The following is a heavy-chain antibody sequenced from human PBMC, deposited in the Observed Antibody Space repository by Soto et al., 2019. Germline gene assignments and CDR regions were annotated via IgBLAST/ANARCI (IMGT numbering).Heavy chain of an antibody. CDR3: ARVLYYGSGSYSPYGMDV. D-gene: IGHD3-10*01. J-gene: IGHJ6*02. Sequence: QVQLVQSGAEVKKPGSSVKVSCKTSGVSFNNNGISWVRQAPGHGLEWMGGVSPPFRTSNYARKFQGRISITADACTGTVNMELSSLTSEDTAQYYCARVLYYGSGSYSPYGMDVWGQGTTVTVSS. V-gene: IGHV1-69*01. CDR1: GVSFNNNG. CDR2: VSPPFRTS.